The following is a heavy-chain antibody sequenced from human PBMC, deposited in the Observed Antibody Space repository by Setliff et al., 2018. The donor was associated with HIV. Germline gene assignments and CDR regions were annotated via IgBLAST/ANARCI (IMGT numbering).Heavy chain of an antibody. CDR2: IYATGGT. CDR3: AREQWLRYFDD. CDR1: GGSVRGDPYY. V-gene: IGHV4-61*02. Sequence: SETLSLTCTVSGGSVRGDPYYWSWIRKSAGKGLEWIGRIYATGGTNYNPSLKSRVTISLATSTNQFSLRLTSVTAADTAVHYCAREQWLRYFDDWGQGALVTVSS. D-gene: IGHD5-12*01. J-gene: IGHJ4*02.